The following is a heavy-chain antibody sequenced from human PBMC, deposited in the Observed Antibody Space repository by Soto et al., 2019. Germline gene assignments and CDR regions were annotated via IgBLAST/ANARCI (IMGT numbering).Heavy chain of an antibody. CDR2: IYYSGST. CDR1: CRSISSGGYY. Sequence: SETRSLTCTISCRSISSGGYYWSWLRQHLGKGPEWIGYIYYSGSTYYNLALKCRVTISVDTTQNQFSLKLSSVTAANTAVYYCACGSRDYYTSSAESGDAFDIWGQGTMVTVSS. CDR3: ACGSRDYYTSSAESGDAFDI. V-gene: IGHV4-31*03. J-gene: IGHJ3*02. D-gene: IGHD3-22*01.